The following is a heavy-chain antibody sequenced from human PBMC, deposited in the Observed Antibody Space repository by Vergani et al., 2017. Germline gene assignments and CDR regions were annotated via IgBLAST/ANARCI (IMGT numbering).Heavy chain of an antibody. CDR3: ARAVSNDVLAYYYGMDV. Sequence: QVQLVQSGAEVKKPGSSVKVSCKASGGTFSSYAISWVRQAPGQGLEWMGRIIPILGIANYAQKFQGRVTITADKSTSTAYMELSSLRSEDTAVYYCARAVSNDVLAYYYGMDVWGQGTTVTVSS. CDR2: IIPILGIA. J-gene: IGHJ6*02. D-gene: IGHD1-1*01. CDR1: GGTFSSYA. V-gene: IGHV1-69*04.